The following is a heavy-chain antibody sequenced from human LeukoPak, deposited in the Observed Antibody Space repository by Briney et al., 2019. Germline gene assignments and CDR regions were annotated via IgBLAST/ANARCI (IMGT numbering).Heavy chain of an antibody. Sequence: ASVKVSCKASGYTFTSYYMQWLRQAPGQGLEWMGIINPSGGSTSTAQKFSGRVTMTTATSTSTVYMELSSLTSEATAVYYCARGDPWRSLGVAAPTGRNGMDVWGQGTTVTVSS. CDR1: GYTFTSYY. CDR3: ARGDPWRSLGVAAPTGRNGMDV. V-gene: IGHV1-46*01. CDR2: INPSGGST. D-gene: IGHD3-3*01. J-gene: IGHJ6*02.